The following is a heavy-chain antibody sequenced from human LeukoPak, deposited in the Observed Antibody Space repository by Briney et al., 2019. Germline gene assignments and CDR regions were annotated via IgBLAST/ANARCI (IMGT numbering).Heavy chain of an antibody. CDR1: GGSISSNSYY. CDR2: IFYTGST. Sequence: SETLSLTFTVPGGSISSNSYYWGWIRQPPGKGLEWIGSIFYTGSTYYSPSLKSRVTISVDTSKNQLSLKLSSVTAADTAVYYCARRGSRWYWYFDYWGQGTLVTVSS. J-gene: IGHJ4*02. V-gene: IGHV4-39*01. D-gene: IGHD6-13*01. CDR3: ARRGSRWYWYFDY.